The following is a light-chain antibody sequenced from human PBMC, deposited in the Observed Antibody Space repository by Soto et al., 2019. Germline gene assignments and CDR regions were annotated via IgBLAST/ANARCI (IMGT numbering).Light chain of an antibody. CDR3: EQHYNTPWT. J-gene: IGKJ1*01. V-gene: IGKV1-39*01. CDR1: QRISTY. CDR2: TAS. Sequence: DIQLTQAPSSLSASVGDRITITCRASQRISTYLNWYQQKPGKAPELVIYTASSLESGVPSRFSGSGSGTGFTLTISSLQPEDLVTDDGEQHYNTPWTLGQGTKVEIK.